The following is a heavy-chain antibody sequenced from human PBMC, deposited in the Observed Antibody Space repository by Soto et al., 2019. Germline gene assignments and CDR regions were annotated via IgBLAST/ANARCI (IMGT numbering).Heavy chain of an antibody. D-gene: IGHD3-10*01. Sequence: EASVKVSCKASGYTFTSYGISWVRQAPGQGLEWMGWISAYNGNTNYAQKLQGRVTMTTDTSTSTAYMELRSLRSDDTAVYYCARVQPFGEPTHDAFDIWGQGTMVTV. CDR2: ISAYNGNT. CDR1: GYTFTSYG. V-gene: IGHV1-18*01. CDR3: ARVQPFGEPTHDAFDI. J-gene: IGHJ3*02.